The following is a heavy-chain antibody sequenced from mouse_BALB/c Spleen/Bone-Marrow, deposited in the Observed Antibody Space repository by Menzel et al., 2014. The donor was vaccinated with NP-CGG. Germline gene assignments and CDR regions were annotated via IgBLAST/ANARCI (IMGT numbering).Heavy chain of an antibody. CDR1: GYTFTDYY. Sequence: QVQLKQSGPELVKPGASVKISCKASGYTFTDYYINWVKQKSGQGLEWIGWIYPGSGNTKYNEKFKGKATLTVDTSSSTAYMQLSSLTSEDTAVYFCARILHWYLEVWGAGTTVTVSS. CDR2: IYPGSGNT. J-gene: IGHJ1*01. V-gene: IGHV1-84*02. CDR3: ARILHWYLEV.